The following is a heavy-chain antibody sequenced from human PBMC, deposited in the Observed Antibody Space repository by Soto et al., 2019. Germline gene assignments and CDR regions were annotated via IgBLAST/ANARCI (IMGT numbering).Heavy chain of an antibody. CDR1: GGSISNYY. D-gene: IGHD3-10*01. CDR2: IYSSGST. CDR3: GSGPWY. J-gene: IGHJ4*02. V-gene: IGHV4-59*01. Sequence: SETLSLTCTVSGGSISNYYWNWIRQSPGKGLEWIGYIYSSGSTHYNPSLQNRVTISIDTSKNQVSLNVNSVTAADTAVYYYGSGPWYWGQGTLVTVSS.